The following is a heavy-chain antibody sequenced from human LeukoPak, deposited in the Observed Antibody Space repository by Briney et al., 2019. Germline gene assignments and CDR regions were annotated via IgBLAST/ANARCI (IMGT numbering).Heavy chain of an antibody. D-gene: IGHD6-13*01. CDR3: ARVISIAAAVNVHDAFDI. CDR2: ISYDGSNK. J-gene: IGHJ3*02. V-gene: IGHV3-30-3*01. CDR1: GFTFSSYA. Sequence: PGGSLRLSCAASGFTFSSYAMHWVRQAPGKGLEWVAVISYDGSNKYYADSVKGRFTISRDNSKNTLYLQMNSLRAEDTAVYYCARVISIAAAVNVHDAFDIWGQGTMVTVSS.